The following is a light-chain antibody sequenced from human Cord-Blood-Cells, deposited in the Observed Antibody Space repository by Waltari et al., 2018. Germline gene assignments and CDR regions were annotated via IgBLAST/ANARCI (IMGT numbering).Light chain of an antibody. J-gene: IGLJ2*01. CDR1: GTDRGGSYY. CDR2: EVS. Sequence: QSALTPPPSPSGSSGPSAPTSPTATGTDRGGSYYFSWYQQPPGQAPTLIIYEVSKRPSGVPDRFSGSKSGNTASLTVSGLQAEYEADYYCSSYAGSNNVVFGGGTKLTVL. CDR3: SSYAGSNNVV. V-gene: IGLV2-8*01.